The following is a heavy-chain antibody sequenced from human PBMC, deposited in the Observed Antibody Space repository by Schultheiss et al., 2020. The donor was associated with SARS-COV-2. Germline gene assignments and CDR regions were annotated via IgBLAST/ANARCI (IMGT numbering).Heavy chain of an antibody. Sequence: GESLKISCAGSGFTFSRYTMHWVRQAPGKGLEWVSIIHNDVDVINYADSVKGRFTISRDNSKNTMYLEMNSLRGDDTAVYFCGKGPQDSKPNWYDPWGQGTLVTVSS. CDR2: IHNDVDVI. D-gene: IGHD1-14*01. CDR3: GKGPQDSKPNWYDP. V-gene: IGHV3-23*01. J-gene: IGHJ5*02. CDR1: GFTFSRYT.